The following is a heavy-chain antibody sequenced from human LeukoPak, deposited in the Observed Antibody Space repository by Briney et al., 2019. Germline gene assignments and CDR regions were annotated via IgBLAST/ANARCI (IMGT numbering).Heavy chain of an antibody. CDR3: ARAIRPRGGYPGTHYYYYGMDV. D-gene: IGHD5-12*01. V-gene: IGHV3-30-3*01. CDR1: GFTFSSYA. Sequence: HPGRSLRLSCAASGFTFSSYAIHWVRQAPGKGLEWVAIISYDGSDKYYADSVKGRFTISRDNSKNTLYLQMNSLRAEDTAVYFCARAIRPRGGYPGTHYYYYGMDVWGQGTTVTVSS. J-gene: IGHJ6*02. CDR2: ISYDGSDK.